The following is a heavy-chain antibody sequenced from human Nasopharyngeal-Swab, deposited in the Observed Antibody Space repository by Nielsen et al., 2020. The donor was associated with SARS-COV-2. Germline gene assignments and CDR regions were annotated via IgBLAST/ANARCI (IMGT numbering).Heavy chain of an antibody. V-gene: IGHV3-23*01. CDR3: AREVVVDWYFDY. Sequence: GGSLRLSCAASGFTFSSYAMSWVRQAPGKGLEWVSAISGSGGSTYYADSVKGRFTISRDNAKNSLYLQMNSLRAEDTAVYYCAREVVVDWYFDYWGQGTLVTVSS. CDR1: GFTFSSYA. D-gene: IGHD2-15*01. CDR2: ISGSGGST. J-gene: IGHJ4*02.